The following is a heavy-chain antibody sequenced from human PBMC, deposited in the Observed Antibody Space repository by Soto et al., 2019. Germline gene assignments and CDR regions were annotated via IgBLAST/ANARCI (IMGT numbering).Heavy chain of an antibody. J-gene: IGHJ5*02. D-gene: IGHD6-6*01. Sequence: QVQLVQSGAEVKKPGASVKVSCKGSGYTFTSYHINWVRQATGQGLEWMGWMNPNSGNTGYAQTLQGRLTMTWDTCITPPCLELRSLRFEDTAMYYCARGHISSPINGLDPWGQGTLVTVSS. CDR3: ARGHISSPINGLDP. CDR2: MNPNSGNT. V-gene: IGHV1-8*01. CDR1: GYTFTSYH.